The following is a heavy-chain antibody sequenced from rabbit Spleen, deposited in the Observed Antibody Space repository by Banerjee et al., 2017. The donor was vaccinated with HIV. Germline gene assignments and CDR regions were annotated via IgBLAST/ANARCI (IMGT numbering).Heavy chain of an antibody. J-gene: IGHJ2*01. CDR1: GVSFSISSY. CDR2: SYTHNGYT. Sequence: QSLEESGGDLVKPGASLTLTCTASGVSFSISSYMCWVRQAPGKGLEWIGCSYTHNGYTYYASWAKGRFTVSKTSSTTVTLQATSLTVADTATYFCARNYVNAFDPWGPGTLVTVS. CDR3: ARNYVNAFDP. D-gene: IGHD1-1*01. V-gene: IGHV1S40*01.